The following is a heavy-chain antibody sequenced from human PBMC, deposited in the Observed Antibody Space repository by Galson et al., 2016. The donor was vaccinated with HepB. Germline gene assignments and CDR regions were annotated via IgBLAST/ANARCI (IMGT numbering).Heavy chain of an antibody. D-gene: IGHD3-22*01. V-gene: IGHV1-3*01. CDR3: ARAMRYYDSSGYPSVGMDV. J-gene: IGHJ6*02. CDR2: INAGNGKT. CDR1: GYTFRNYA. Sequence: SVKVSCKASGYTFRNYAMHWVRQAPGQRLEWMAWINAGNGKTKSSERFQGRVTITRETSASTAYMELISLRSEDTDVYYCARAMRYYDSSGYPSVGMDVWGQGTTVTVSS.